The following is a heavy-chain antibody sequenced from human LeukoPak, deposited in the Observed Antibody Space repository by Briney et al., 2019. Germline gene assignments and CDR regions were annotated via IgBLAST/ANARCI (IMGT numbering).Heavy chain of an antibody. V-gene: IGHV3-48*03. CDR1: AFTFSNYE. CDR3: ARAGSGYFSHF. Sequence: GGSLRLSCAASAFTFSNYEMHWVRQAPGEGLEWVSYISSTASTPYYADSVRGRFTISRDNAKNSLYLQMNSLRAEDTAVYYCARAGSGYFSHFWGQGTLVTVSS. J-gene: IGHJ4*02. CDR2: ISSTASTP. D-gene: IGHD3-22*01.